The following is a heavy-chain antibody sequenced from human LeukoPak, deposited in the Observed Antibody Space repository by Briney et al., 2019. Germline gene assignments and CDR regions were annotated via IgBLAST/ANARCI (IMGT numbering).Heavy chain of an antibody. CDR1: GGSFSGYY. CDR2: INHSGST. Sequence: SETLSLTCAVYGGSFSGYYWSWIRQPPGKGLEWIGEINHSGSTNYNPSLKSRVTILVDTSKNQFSLKLNSVTAADTAVYYCARPYDDFWSGPIGYWGQGTLVTVSS. D-gene: IGHD3-3*01. J-gene: IGHJ4*02. V-gene: IGHV4-34*01. CDR3: ARPYDDFWSGPIGY.